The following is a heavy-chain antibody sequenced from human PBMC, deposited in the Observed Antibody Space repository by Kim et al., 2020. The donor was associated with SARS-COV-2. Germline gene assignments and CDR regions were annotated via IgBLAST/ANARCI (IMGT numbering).Heavy chain of an antibody. V-gene: IGHV3-30*18. CDR1: GFTFSSYG. Sequence: GGSLRLSCAASGFTFSSYGMRWVRQAPGKGLEWVAVISYDGSNKYYADSVKGRFTISRDNSKNTLYLQMNSLRAEDTAVYYCAKATPVERVVPAAIPNYNTADNYYYYMDVWGKGTTVTVSS. CDR2: ISYDGSNK. CDR3: AKATPVERVVPAAIPNYNTADNYYYYMDV. J-gene: IGHJ6*03. D-gene: IGHD2-2*02.